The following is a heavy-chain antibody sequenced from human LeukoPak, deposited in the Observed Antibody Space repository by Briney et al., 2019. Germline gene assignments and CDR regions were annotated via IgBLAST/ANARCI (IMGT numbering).Heavy chain of an antibody. CDR3: AKEFSGDRYSSGFDY. CDR1: GFTFSSYA. CDR2: ISGSGGST. V-gene: IGHV3-23*01. Sequence: GGSLRLSCAASGFTFSSYAMSWDRQAPGKGLEWVSAISGSGGSTYYADSVKGRFTISRDNSKNTLYLQMNSLRAEDTAVYYCAKEFSGDRYSSGFDYWGQGTLVTVSS. D-gene: IGHD6-19*01. J-gene: IGHJ4*02.